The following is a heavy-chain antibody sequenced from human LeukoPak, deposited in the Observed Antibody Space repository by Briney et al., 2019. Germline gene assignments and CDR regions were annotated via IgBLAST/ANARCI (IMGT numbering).Heavy chain of an antibody. V-gene: IGHV4-4*07. J-gene: IGHJ5*02. CDR3: VRGDGSGTYWFDL. Sequence: PSETLSLTCIVSGGSISNSYWGWLRQPAGKGLEWIGRIYSSGSTNYNPSLKSRVTMSVDTSKNQFFLKLTSVTAADTAVYYCVRGDGSGTYWFDLWGQGTLVTVSS. CDR1: GGSISNSY. D-gene: IGHD3-10*01. CDR2: IYSSGST.